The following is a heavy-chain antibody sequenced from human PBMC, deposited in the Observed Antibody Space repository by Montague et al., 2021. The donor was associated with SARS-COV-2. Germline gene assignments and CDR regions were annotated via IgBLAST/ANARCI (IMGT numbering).Heavy chain of an antibody. CDR2: LFHTGST. J-gene: IGHJ4*02. CDR3: VTDYYGYHYFNY. CDR1: GGSMRSSDYC. V-gene: IGHV4-39*02. D-gene: IGHD3-10*01. Sequence: SETLSLTCTVSGGSMRSSDYCWGWVRQPPGKTLEWIGSLFHTGSTFSTPSLKSPLTISVDTSDNHLSLTLTSATAADTAIYSCVTDYYGYHYFNYWGQGTLVTVSS.